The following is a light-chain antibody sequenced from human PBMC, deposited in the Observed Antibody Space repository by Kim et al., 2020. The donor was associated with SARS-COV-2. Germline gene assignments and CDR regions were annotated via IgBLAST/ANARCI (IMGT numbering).Light chain of an antibody. V-gene: IGKV3-20*01. CDR3: QQYGIAPPYT. Sequence: SPGARATLSCRTSQSVCRHCLASYQQKPGQAPRLLIYSVSNRATGIPDRCSGSGSGTDFTLTISRLEPEDFAVYYCQQYGIAPPYTFGQGTKLEI. J-gene: IGKJ2*01. CDR1: QSVCRHC. CDR2: SVS.